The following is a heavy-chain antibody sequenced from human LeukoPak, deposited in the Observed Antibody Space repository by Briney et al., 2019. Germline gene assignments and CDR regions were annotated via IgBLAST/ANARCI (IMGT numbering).Heavy chain of an antibody. V-gene: IGHV3-23*01. CDR2: LSGSDRTT. Sequence: GRSLRLSCATSGFTFSSYAMGWLRQGPGRGLEWVSSLSGSDRTTYYADSVKGRFTISRDNSKNTLYLQISSLTGEDTAVYYCAKVSSGWSLDYWGQGTLVTVSS. CDR3: AKVSSGWSLDY. CDR1: GFTFSSYA. D-gene: IGHD6-19*01. J-gene: IGHJ4*02.